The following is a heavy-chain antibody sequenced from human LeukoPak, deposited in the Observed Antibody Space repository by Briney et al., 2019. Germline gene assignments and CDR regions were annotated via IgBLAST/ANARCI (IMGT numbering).Heavy chain of an antibody. J-gene: IGHJ4*02. Sequence: GGSLRLSCAASGFTFSSSSMNWVRQAPGNGLEWVSSISTSGDYKYYADSVKGRFTISRDNAKNSLYLQMNSLRAEDTAVYYCARNAAVDSSFDYWGQGTLVTVSS. D-gene: IGHD6-13*01. CDR3: ARNAAVDSSFDY. CDR1: GFTFSSSS. V-gene: IGHV3-21*01. CDR2: ISTSGDYK.